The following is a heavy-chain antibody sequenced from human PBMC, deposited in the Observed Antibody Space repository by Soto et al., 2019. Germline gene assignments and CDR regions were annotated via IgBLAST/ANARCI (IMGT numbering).Heavy chain of an antibody. CDR2: INHSGST. J-gene: IGHJ4*02. CDR3: ARGGRVVRGVIPF. D-gene: IGHD3-10*01. CDR1: GGSFSGYY. Sequence: PSETLSLTCAVYGGSFSGYYWSWIRQPRGKGLEWIGEINHSGSTNYNPSLKSRVTISVDTSKNQFSLKLSSVTAADTAVYYCARGGRVVRGVIPFWGQGTLVTVSS. V-gene: IGHV4-34*01.